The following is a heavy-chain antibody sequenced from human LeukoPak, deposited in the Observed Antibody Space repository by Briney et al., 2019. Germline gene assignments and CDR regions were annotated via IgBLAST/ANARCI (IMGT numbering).Heavy chain of an antibody. J-gene: IGHJ4*02. D-gene: IGHD5-18*01. CDR2: IYHSGST. V-gene: IGHV4-38-2*02. Sequence: PSETLSLTCAVSGYSLSSGYYWGWIRPPPGKGLEWIGSIYHSGSTYYNPSLKSRVTISVDTSKNQFSLKLSSVTAADTAVYYCARDPYSYGHDYWGQGTLVTVSS. CDR3: ARDPYSYGHDY. CDR1: GYSLSSGYY.